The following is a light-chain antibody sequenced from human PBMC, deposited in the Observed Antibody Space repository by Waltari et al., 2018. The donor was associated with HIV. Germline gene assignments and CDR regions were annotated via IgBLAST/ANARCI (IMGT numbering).Light chain of an antibody. Sequence: DIVMTQSPDSLAVSLGEMATINCRSSQSLLYRSYNQNYLAWYQQKAGQPPKLHSYSARTREAGVPYPFSGSGSGTTFTLTIISLQADDVSDYYCQQEYNPPHTFGGGTKVDIK. CDR2: SAR. CDR1: QSLLYRSYNQNY. CDR3: QQEYNPPHT. J-gene: IGKJ4*01. V-gene: IGKV4-1*01.